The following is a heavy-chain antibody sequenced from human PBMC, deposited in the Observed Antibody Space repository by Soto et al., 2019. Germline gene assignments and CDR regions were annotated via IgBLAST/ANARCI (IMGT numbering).Heavy chain of an antibody. V-gene: IGHV4-4*07. J-gene: IGHJ5*02. Sequence: ASETLSLTCTVSNGSISNFYWNWIRQSAGKGLEWIGRIYSSGSTTFNPSLRNRVTMSVDTSKNQFSLKVNSVTGADTAVYYCARSSHKESWFDPWGQGTLVTVSS. CDR3: ARSSHKESWFDP. CDR2: IYSSGST. CDR1: NGSISNFY. D-gene: IGHD6-19*01.